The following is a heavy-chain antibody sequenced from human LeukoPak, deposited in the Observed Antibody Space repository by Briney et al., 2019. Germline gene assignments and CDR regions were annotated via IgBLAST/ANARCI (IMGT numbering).Heavy chain of an antibody. Sequence: GGSLRLSCAASGFTFSSYSMNWVRQAPGKGLEWVSSISSSSSYIYYADPVKGRFTISRDNAKNSLYLQMNSLRAEDTAVYYCARVPGPGIAVAGSPHDAFDIWGQGTMVTVSS. CDR1: GFTFSSYS. V-gene: IGHV3-21*01. J-gene: IGHJ3*02. D-gene: IGHD6-19*01. CDR3: ARVPGPGIAVAGSPHDAFDI. CDR2: ISSSSSYI.